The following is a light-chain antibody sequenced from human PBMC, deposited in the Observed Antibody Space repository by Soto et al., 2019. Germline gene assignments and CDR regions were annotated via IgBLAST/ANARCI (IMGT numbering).Light chain of an antibody. V-gene: IGKV1-33*01. CDR3: HHYHDCPELT. J-gene: IGKJ4*01. CDR1: DDISDY. CDR2: DAS. Sequence: DIQMTQSPSSLSASVGDTVTITCQACDDISDYLKWYQQKPGKAPKLLIYDASNLEAGVPSRFSGSGSGTLFTLNILSLQHEDFATYYCHHYHDCPELTFGGGNPVEMK.